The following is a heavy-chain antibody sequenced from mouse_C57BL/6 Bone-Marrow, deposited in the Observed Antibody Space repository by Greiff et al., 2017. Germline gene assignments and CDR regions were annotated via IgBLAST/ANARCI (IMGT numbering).Heavy chain of an antibody. V-gene: IGHV1-9*01. J-gene: IGHJ4*01. D-gene: IGHD2-4*01. CDR3: ARAMGDYDPSYYAMDY. CDR1: GYTFTGYW. Sequence: VQLQESGAELMKPGASVKLSCKATGYTFTGYWIEWVKQRPGHGLEWIGEILPGSGSTNYNEKFKGKATFTADTSSNTAYMQLSSLTTEESAIYYCARAMGDYDPSYYAMDYWGQGTSVTVSS. CDR2: ILPGSGST.